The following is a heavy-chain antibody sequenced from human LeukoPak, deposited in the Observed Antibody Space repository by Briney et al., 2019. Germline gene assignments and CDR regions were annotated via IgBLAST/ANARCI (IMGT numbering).Heavy chain of an antibody. CDR2: IKRKTDDGTT. CDR3: TTDLLDV. V-gene: IGHV3-15*01. Sequence: GGSLRLSCAASGFTFSNAWMSWVRQAPGKGLEWVGRIKRKTDDGTTDCPAPVKGRFTISRDDSKNTLYLQMNSLKTEDTAVYYCTTDLLDVWGQGTTVIVSS. CDR1: GFTFSNAW. J-gene: IGHJ6*02.